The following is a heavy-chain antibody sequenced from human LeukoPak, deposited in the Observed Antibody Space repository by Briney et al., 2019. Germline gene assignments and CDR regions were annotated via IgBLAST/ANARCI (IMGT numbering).Heavy chain of an antibody. D-gene: IGHD2-15*01. V-gene: IGHV3-30*18. J-gene: IGHJ4*02. CDR2: ISYDGSNK. CDR3: ANPLLSDY. Sequence: PGGSLRLSCAASGFTFSSYSMNWVRQAPGKGLEWVAVISYDGSNKYYADSVKGRFTISRDNSKNTLYLQMNSLRAEDTAVYYCANPLLSDYWGQGTLVTVSS. CDR1: GFTFSSYS.